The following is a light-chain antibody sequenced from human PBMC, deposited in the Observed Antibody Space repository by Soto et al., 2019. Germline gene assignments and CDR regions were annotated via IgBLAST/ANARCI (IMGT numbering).Light chain of an antibody. CDR2: DAS. J-gene: IGKJ5*01. CDR1: QYFGTY. Sequence: EIVLTQSPATLSLSPGERATLSCRASQYFGTYLVWYQQKPGQSPRLLLYDASHRAIGVPARFSGSGSGTDFTLTISSLEPEDSAIYYCQQRNNWPITVGQGTRLEIK. CDR3: QQRNNWPIT. V-gene: IGKV3-11*01.